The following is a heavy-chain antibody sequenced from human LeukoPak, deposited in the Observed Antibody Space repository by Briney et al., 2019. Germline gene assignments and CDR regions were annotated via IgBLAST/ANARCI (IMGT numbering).Heavy chain of an antibody. V-gene: IGHV6-1*01. CDR1: GDSVSSNSAA. Sequence: QTLSLTCDISGDSVSSNSAAWNWIRQSPSRGLEWLGRTYYRYKLKSDYAVSLRGRINISPDTSKNQFSLQLNSVSPEDTAVYYCARLVGNSPDYWGQGALVTVSS. CDR2: TYYRYKLKS. J-gene: IGHJ4*02. D-gene: IGHD2/OR15-2a*01. CDR3: ARLVGNSPDY.